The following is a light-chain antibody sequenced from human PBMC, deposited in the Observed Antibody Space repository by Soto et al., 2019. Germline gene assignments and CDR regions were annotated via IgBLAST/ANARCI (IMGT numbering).Light chain of an antibody. CDR1: SSNVGSNY. V-gene: IGLV1-51*01. CDR3: ATWDRSLSVYVL. J-gene: IGLJ2*01. Sequence: QSVLTQPPSVSAAPGQKVTISCSGSSSNVGSNYVSWYQQLPGTAPKLLIYDNNKRPSGIPDRFSSSKSGTSATLDITGLQTGDEADYYCATWDRSLSVYVLFGGGTKVTVL. CDR2: DNN.